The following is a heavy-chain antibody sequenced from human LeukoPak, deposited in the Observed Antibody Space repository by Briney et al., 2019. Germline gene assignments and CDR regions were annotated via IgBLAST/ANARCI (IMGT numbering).Heavy chain of an antibody. D-gene: IGHD5-12*01. J-gene: IGHJ4*02. V-gene: IGHV1-2*02. CDR3: ARDPVDIVATRSFDY. Sequence: ASVKVSCKASGYTFTGYYMHWVRQAPGQGLEWMGGINPNSGGTNYAQKFQGRVTMTRDKSISTAYMELSRLRSDDTAVYYCARDPVDIVATRSFDYWGQGTLVTVSS. CDR1: GYTFTGYY. CDR2: INPNSGGT.